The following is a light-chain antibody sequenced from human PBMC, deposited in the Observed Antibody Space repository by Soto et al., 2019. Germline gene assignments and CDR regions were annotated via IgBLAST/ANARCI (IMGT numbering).Light chain of an antibody. V-gene: IGLV2-14*01. CDR3: SSYTSSSTLVV. J-gene: IGLJ2*01. Sequence: ALTQPASVSGSPGQSITISCTGTSSVVGGYNYVSWYQQHPGKAPKLMIYDVSNRPSGVSNRFSGSKSGNTASLTISGLQAEDEADYYCSSYTSSSTLVVFGGGTKLTVL. CDR1: SSVVGGYNY. CDR2: DVS.